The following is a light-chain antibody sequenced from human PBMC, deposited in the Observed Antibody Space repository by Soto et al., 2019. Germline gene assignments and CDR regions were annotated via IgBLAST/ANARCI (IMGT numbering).Light chain of an antibody. CDR2: KAS. J-gene: IGKJ1*01. V-gene: IGKV1-5*03. CDR3: QQYSYVAP. CDR1: QSISSW. Sequence: DIQMTQSPSTLSASVGDRVTITCRASQSISSWLTWYQQKAGQAPKLLIYKASIVESGVPSRFSGSGAGTELNLTISSHQSDDAATYYCQQYSYVAPVGQGTRVEVK.